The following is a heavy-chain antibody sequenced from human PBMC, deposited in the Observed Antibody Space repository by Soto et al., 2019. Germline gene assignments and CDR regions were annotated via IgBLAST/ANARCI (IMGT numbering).Heavy chain of an antibody. Sequence: PVESLWISCNVSGYSFTSYGIIWVLQMPGKGLEWMGRIDPSDSYTNYSPSFQGHVTISRDNSKNTLYLQMNSRRAEDTAVYYCAKIYSSGSYPFDYWGQGTMVPVSS. CDR1: GYSFTSYG. CDR2: IDPSDSYT. J-gene: IGHJ4*02. D-gene: IGHD6-19*01. CDR3: AKIYSSGSYPFDY. V-gene: IGHV5-10-1*01.